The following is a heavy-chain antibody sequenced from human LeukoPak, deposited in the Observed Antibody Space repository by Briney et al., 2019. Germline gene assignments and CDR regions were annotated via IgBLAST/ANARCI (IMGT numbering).Heavy chain of an antibody. D-gene: IGHD3-10*01. Sequence: PGGSLRLSCAASGFTVGSNYMSWVRQAPGKGLEWVSVIYSGGSTYYADSVKGRFTISRDNSKNTLYLQMNSLRAEDTAVYYCAREIRDWYFDLWGRGTLVTVSS. CDR3: AREIRDWYFDL. V-gene: IGHV3-53*01. J-gene: IGHJ2*01. CDR1: GFTVGSNY. CDR2: IYSGGST.